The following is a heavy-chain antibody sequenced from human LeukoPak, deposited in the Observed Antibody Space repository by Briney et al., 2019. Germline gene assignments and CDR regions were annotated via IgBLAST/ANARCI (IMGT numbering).Heavy chain of an antibody. J-gene: IGHJ6*02. D-gene: IGHD3-10*01. CDR2: IIPILGIA. CDR3: ARITMVRGVTYYYGMDV. V-gene: IGHV1-69*04. CDR1: GGTFSSYA. Sequence: SVKVSCKASGGTFSSYAISWVRQAPGQGLEWMGRIIPILGIANYAQKFQGRVTITADKSTSTAYMELSSLRSEDTAVYYCARITMVRGVTYYYGMDVWGQGTTVTVSS.